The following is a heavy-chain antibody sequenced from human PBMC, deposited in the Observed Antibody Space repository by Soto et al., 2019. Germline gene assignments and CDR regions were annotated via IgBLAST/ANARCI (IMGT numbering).Heavy chain of an antibody. J-gene: IGHJ4*02. Sequence: GGSLRLSCAASAFTFSTYGMHWVRQAPGKGLEWVAAMSYDGTKQYYVDSVKGRFTISRDNSRNTLFLQLNSLRDEDTAVYYCAKEYGSTWIDHWGQGTPVTVSS. V-gene: IGHV3-30*18. CDR1: AFTFSTYG. CDR2: MSYDGTKQ. D-gene: IGHD6-13*01. CDR3: AKEYGSTWIDH.